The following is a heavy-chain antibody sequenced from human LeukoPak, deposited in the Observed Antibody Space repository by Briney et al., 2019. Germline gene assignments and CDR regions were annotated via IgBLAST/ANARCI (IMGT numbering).Heavy chain of an antibody. J-gene: IGHJ4*02. CDR1: GFTFSTYA. CDR2: ISGSGDST. D-gene: IGHD6-19*01. Sequence: GGSLRLSCAASGFTFSTYAVNWVRQAPGKGLEWVSTISGSGDSTYYADSVKGRFTISRDNSKDTLYLQMNSLRAEDTAVYYCAKTISSGWYGGYYFDYWGQGTLVTVSS. CDR3: AKTISSGWYGGYYFDY. V-gene: IGHV3-23*01.